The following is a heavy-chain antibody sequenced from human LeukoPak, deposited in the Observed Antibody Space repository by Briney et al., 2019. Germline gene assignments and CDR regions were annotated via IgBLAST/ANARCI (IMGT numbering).Heavy chain of an antibody. D-gene: IGHD3-22*01. CDR1: GLTFSSYW. V-gene: IGHV3-7*01. Sequence: GGSLRLSCAASGLTFSSYWMTWVRQSPGKGLEWVANIRQDGGDKYYVDSVKGRFTISRDNARNSLYLQMNSLRAEDTAVYYCVRRESSGFFYYFDHWGQGVLVTVSS. CDR3: VRRESSGFFYYFDH. CDR2: IRQDGGDK. J-gene: IGHJ4*02.